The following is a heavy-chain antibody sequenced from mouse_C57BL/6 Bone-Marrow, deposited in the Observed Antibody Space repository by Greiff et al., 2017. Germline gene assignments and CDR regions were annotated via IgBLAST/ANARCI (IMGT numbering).Heavy chain of an antibody. Sequence: QVQLQQPGAELVKPGASVKLSCKASGYTFTSYWMHWVKQRPGQGLEWIGMIHPNSGSTNYNEKFKSKATLTVDKSSSTAYMQLSSLTSEDSAVYYCARSRLTGAFAYWCQGTLGTVSA. CDR2: IHPNSGST. J-gene: IGHJ3*01. CDR3: ARSRLTGAFAY. V-gene: IGHV1-64*01. D-gene: IGHD4-1*01. CDR1: GYTFTSYW.